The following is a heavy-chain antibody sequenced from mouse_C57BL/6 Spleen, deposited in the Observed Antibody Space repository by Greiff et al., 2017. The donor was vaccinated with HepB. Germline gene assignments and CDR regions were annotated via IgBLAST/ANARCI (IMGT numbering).Heavy chain of an antibody. Sequence: VQLQQSGAELVRPGSSVKLSCKASGYTFTSYWMDWVKQRPGQGLEWIGNIYPSDSETHYNQKFKDKATLTVDKSSSTAYMQLSSLTSEDSAVYYCARGTTVVGGAMDYWGQGTSVTVSS. CDR1: GYTFTSYW. D-gene: IGHD1-1*01. V-gene: IGHV1-61*01. CDR3: ARGTTVVGGAMDY. J-gene: IGHJ4*01. CDR2: IYPSDSET.